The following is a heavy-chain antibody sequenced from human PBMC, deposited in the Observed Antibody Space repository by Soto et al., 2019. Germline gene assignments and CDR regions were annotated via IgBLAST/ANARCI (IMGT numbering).Heavy chain of an antibody. D-gene: IGHD1-7*01. CDR3: ARYNWHCGNDY. Sequence: QEHLVESGGGVVQPGRSLRLSCAASGFSFTNYGMHWVRQAPGKGLEWVAVISYDGNNQHYADSVKGRFTISRDTSNNTVSLQMHSLRPEDTAVYYCARYNWHCGNDYWGPGTLVTVSS. CDR2: ISYDGNNQ. J-gene: IGHJ4*02. CDR1: GFSFTNYG. V-gene: IGHV3-30*03.